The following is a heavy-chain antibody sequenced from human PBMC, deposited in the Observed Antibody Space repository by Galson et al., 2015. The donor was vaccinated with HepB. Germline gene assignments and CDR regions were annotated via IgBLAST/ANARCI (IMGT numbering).Heavy chain of an antibody. Sequence: SVKVSCKASGDSIREYSLTWVRQVPGQGLEWLGEIIPISGTTNYAQKFQGRVTIHADESTNTVYMELRGLTSEDTAIYYCARDLRYSSGWLFDSWGQGTLVTVSS. D-gene: IGHD6-19*01. CDR1: GDSIREYS. V-gene: IGHV1-69*13. J-gene: IGHJ4*02. CDR3: ARDLRYSSGWLFDS. CDR2: IIPISGTT.